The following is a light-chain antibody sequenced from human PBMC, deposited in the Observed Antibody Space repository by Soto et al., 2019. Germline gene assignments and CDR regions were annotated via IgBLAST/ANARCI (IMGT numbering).Light chain of an antibody. J-gene: IGKJ5*01. Sequence: DIQMTQSPSSLSASVGDRVTITCRASQSISSYLNWYQQKPGKAPKLLIYATSSLQSGVPSRFSASGSRTDFTLTISSLQPEDFATYYCQQSYSTVTFGQGTRLEI. V-gene: IGKV1-39*01. CDR3: QQSYSTVT. CDR2: ATS. CDR1: QSISSY.